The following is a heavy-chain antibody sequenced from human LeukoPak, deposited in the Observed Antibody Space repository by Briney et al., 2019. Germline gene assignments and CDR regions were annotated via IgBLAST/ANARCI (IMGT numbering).Heavy chain of an antibody. V-gene: IGHV4-34*01. J-gene: IGHJ4*02. CDR1: GGSFSGYY. D-gene: IGHD4-23*01. CDR2: INHSGST. CDR3: ARGPGYGGNSTLDY. Sequence: SETLSLTXAVYGGSFSGYYWSWIRQPPGKGLEWIGEINHSGSTNYNPSLKRRVTISVDTSKNQFSLKLSSVTAADTAVYYCARGPGYGGNSTLDYWGQGTLVTVSS.